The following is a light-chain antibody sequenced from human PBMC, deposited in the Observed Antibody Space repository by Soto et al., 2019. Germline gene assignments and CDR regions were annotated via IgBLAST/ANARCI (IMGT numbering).Light chain of an antibody. CDR3: QQYYSYPRT. CDR2: AAS. J-gene: IGKJ1*01. Sequence: AIRMTQSPSSFSASTGDRVTITCRASQGISSYLAWYQQKPGKAPKLLIYAASTLQSGVPSRFNGSGPGTDFTLTISCLQSEDFATYYCQQYYSYPRTFGQGTKVDIK. CDR1: QGISSY. V-gene: IGKV1-8*01.